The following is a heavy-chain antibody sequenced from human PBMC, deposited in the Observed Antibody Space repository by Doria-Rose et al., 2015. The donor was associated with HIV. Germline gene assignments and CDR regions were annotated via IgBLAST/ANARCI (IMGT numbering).Heavy chain of an antibody. V-gene: IGHV3-30*02. Sequence: HWVRQAPGKGLEWVAFIRYDGNNKYYADSVKGRFTISRDNSKNTLYLQMNSLRAEDTAVYFCAKEMHYYDSSGFFDYWGQGTLVTVSS. CDR2: IRYDGNNK. D-gene: IGHD3-22*01. CDR3: AKEMHYYDSSGFFDY. J-gene: IGHJ4*02.